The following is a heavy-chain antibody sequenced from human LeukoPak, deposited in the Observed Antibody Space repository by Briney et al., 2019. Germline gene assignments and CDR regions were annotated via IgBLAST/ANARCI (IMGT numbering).Heavy chain of an antibody. CDR2: ISDSGDIT. CDR3: AKAQGSIRGYYFDY. J-gene: IGHJ4*02. Sequence: PGGSLRLSCAASGFXFSSYAISWVRQAPEKGLEWVSSISDSGDITYYTDSVKGRFTISRDNSKNTLYLQMNRLEAEDTAVYYCAKAQGSIRGYYFDYWGQGTLVTVSS. CDR1: GFXFSSYA. D-gene: IGHD3-3*01. V-gene: IGHV3-23*01.